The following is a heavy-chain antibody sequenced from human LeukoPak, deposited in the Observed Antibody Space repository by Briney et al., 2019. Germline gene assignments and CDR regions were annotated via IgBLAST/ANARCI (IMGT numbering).Heavy chain of an antibody. Sequence: ASVKVSCKASGYTFTGYYMHWVRQAPEQGLEWMGWINPNSGGTNYAQKFQGRVTMTRDTPISTAYMELSRLRSDDTAVYYCARDQPEYSSSWFTYYYYYGMDVWGQGTTVTVSS. J-gene: IGHJ6*02. CDR2: INPNSGGT. CDR3: ARDQPEYSSSWFTYYYYYGMDV. CDR1: GYTFTGYY. D-gene: IGHD6-13*01. V-gene: IGHV1-2*02.